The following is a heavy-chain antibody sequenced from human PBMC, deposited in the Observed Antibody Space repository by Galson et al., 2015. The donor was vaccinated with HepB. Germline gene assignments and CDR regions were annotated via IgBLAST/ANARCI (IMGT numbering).Heavy chain of an antibody. Sequence: SLRLSCAASGFTFSTYGMHWVRQAPGKGLECVAVISYDGSNKYYADSVKGQFTISRDDSKNTLYLQMNSLRVEDTAVYYCANDGPYSAYWGKGTLVTVSS. V-gene: IGHV3-30*18. J-gene: IGHJ4*02. CDR3: ANDGPYSAY. CDR2: ISYDGSNK. D-gene: IGHD4-11*01. CDR1: GFTFSTYG.